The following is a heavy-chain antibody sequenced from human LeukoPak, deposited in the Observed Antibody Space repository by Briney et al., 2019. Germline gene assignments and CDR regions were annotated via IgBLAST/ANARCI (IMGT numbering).Heavy chain of an antibody. D-gene: IGHD3-10*01. Sequence: GGSLRLSCAASGFSFSDYSMNWVRQPPGKGLDWVSIIYSGGGTYYADSVKGRFTISRDNSKNILYLQMNSLRVEDTAVYYCARGTYYGSDYDYWGQGTLVTVSS. CDR1: GFSFSDYS. J-gene: IGHJ4*02. CDR3: ARGTYYGSDYDY. V-gene: IGHV3-53*01. CDR2: IYSGGGT.